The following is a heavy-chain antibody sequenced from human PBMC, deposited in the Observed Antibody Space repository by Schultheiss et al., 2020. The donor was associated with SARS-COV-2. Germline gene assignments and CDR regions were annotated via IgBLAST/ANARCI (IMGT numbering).Heavy chain of an antibody. CDR1: GGTFSSYA. Sequence: SVKVSCKASGGTFSSYAISWVRQAPGQGLEWMGGIIPIFGTANYAQKFQGRLTITADESTSTAYMELSSLRSEDTAVYYCARDRRSGSYSGIDAFDIWGQGTMVTVSS. V-gene: IGHV1-69*13. D-gene: IGHD1-26*01. J-gene: IGHJ3*02. CDR3: ARDRRSGSYSGIDAFDI. CDR2: IIPIFGTA.